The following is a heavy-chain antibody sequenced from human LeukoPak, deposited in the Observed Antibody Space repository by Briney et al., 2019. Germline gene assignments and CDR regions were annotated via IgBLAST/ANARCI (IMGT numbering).Heavy chain of an antibody. CDR2: IYWNDDK. J-gene: IGHJ4*02. Sequence: ESGHTLVKPTQTLTLTCTFSGFSLSTSGVGVGWILQPPGKALECLALIYWNDDKRYNPSLKSRLTITKDTSKNRVFLAMTNVDPVDTGTYYCAHSHPAIITAVNRYFDYWGQGTLVTVSS. CDR1: GFSLSTSGVG. CDR3: AHSHPAIITAVNRYFDY. D-gene: IGHD3-10*01. V-gene: IGHV2-5*01.